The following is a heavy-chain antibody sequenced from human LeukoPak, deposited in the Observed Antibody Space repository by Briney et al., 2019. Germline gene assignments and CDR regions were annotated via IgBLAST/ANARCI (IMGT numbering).Heavy chain of an antibody. CDR1: GYTFTGYY. CDR2: INPNSGGT. J-gene: IGHJ3*02. Sequence: GASVKVSCKASGYTFTGYYMHWVRQAPGQGLEWMGWINPNSGGTNYAQKFQGWVTMTRDTSISTAYMELSRLRSDDTAVYYCARGLEGGYYDAFDIWGQGTMVTVSS. D-gene: IGHD5-12*01. V-gene: IGHV1-2*04. CDR3: ARGLEGGYYDAFDI.